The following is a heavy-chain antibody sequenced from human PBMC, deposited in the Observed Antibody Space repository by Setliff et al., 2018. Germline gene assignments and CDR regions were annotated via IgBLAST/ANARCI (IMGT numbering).Heavy chain of an antibody. V-gene: IGHV3-23*01. CDR2: ISARTGLT. Sequence: GGSLRLSCAASGFTFSSYWMTWVRQAPGEGLEWVSGISARTGLTYYADSVKGRFTMSRDISKNTVYLHMTSLRAEDTAMYYCAKRGDTRTFDYWGQGTLVTVSS. D-gene: IGHD5-18*01. CDR3: AKRGDTRTFDY. J-gene: IGHJ4*02. CDR1: GFTFSSYW.